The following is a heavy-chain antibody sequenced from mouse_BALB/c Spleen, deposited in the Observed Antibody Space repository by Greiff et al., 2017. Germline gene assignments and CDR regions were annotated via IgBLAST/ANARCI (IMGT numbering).Heavy chain of an antibody. CDR2: IWAGGST. J-gene: IGHJ4*01. CDR3: ARDPNYYGSSYGAMDY. Sequence: VKLVESGPGLVAPSQSLSITCTVSGFSLTSYGVHWVRQPPGKGLEWLGVIWAGGSTNYNSALMSRLSISKDNSKSQVFLKMNSLQTDDTAMYYCARDPNYYGSSYGAMDYWGQGTSVTVSS. D-gene: IGHD1-1*01. V-gene: IGHV2-9*02. CDR1: GFSLTSYG.